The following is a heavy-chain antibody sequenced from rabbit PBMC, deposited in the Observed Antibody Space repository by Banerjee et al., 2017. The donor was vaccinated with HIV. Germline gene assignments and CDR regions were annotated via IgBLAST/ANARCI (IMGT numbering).Heavy chain of an antibody. D-gene: IGHD4-1*01. J-gene: IGHJ4*01. CDR1: GFSFSSNK. CDR3: ARGYSL. CDR2: IYNGDGST. V-gene: IGHV1S40*01. Sequence: QSLEESGGDLVKPEGSLTLTCTASGFSFSSNKMCWVRQAPGKGPEWIACIYNGDGSTYYASWAKGRFTISKTSSTTVTLQMTSLTAADTATYFCARGYSLWGPGTLVTV.